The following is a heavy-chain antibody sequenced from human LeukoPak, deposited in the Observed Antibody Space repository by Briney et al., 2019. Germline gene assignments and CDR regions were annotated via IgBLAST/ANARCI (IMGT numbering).Heavy chain of an antibody. V-gene: IGHV4-30-4*08. CDR1: GGSISSGDYY. CDR3: ARVDSAVTTRYNWFDP. CDR2: IYYSGST. D-gene: IGHD4-17*01. Sequence: SQTLSLTCTVSGGSISSGDYYWSWIRQPPGKGLEWIGYIYYSGSTYYNPSLKSRVTISVDTSKNQFSLKLSSVTAADTAVYYCARVDSAVTTRYNWFDPWGQGTLVTVSS. J-gene: IGHJ5*02.